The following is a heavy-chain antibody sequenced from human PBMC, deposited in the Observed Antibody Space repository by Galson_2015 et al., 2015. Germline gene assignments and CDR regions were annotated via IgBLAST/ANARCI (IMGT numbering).Heavy chain of an antibody. J-gene: IGHJ5*02. V-gene: IGHV1-3*01. D-gene: IGHD3-3*01. CDR3: AREARITIFGVVTNWFDP. CDR1: RYTFTSYA. CDR2: INAGNGNT. Sequence: SVKVSCKASRYTFTSYAMHWVRQAPGQRLEWMGWINAGNGNTKYSQKFQGRVTITRDISASTAYMELSSLRSEDTAVYYCAREARITIFGVVTNWFDPWGQGTLVTVSS.